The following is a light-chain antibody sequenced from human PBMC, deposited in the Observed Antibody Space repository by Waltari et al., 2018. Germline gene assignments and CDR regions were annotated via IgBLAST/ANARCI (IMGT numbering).Light chain of an antibody. CDR1: QSLLHTDGRTY. CDR2: EVS. J-gene: IGKJ5*01. CDR3: MQSLQLPIT. V-gene: IGKV2D-29*02. Sequence: DIVMTQTPLSLSVTPGQPASISCKSSQSLLHTDGRTYLFWYLQKPGQSPQLLIYEVSKRVSGVPDRFSGSGSGTDFTLKISRVEAEDVGVYYCMQSLQLPITFGQGTRLEIK.